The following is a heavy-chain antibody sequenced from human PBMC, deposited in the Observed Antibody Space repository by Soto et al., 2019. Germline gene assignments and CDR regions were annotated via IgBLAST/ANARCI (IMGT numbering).Heavy chain of an antibody. V-gene: IGHV1-69*01. CDR3: ASDQPLGCSGCSCKYYYGMDV. J-gene: IGHJ6*02. D-gene: IGHD2-15*01. Sequence: QVQLVQSGAEVKKPGSSVKVSCNAAGGTFITYAITWVRQAPGPGLEWMGWIIPIFGTANYAQNFQGRVTITADESTSTAYMELNSRRSEDTAVYYCASDQPLGCSGCSCKYYYGMDVWGQGTTVTVSS. CDR2: IIPIFGTA. CDR1: GGTFITYA.